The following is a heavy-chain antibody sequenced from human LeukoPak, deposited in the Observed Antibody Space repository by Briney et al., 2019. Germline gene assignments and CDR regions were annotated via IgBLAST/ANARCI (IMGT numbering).Heavy chain of an antibody. J-gene: IGHJ4*02. D-gene: IGHD6-6*01. CDR2: ISSSSSYI. V-gene: IGHV3-21*01. CDR3: ARGEPGKIAATVLDY. Sequence: GGSLTHSCAASGFTFSTYNMNWVRQAPGKGLEWVSSISSSSSYIYYADSVKGRFTISRDNAENSLYLQMNSLRAEDTAVYYCARGEPGKIAATVLDYWGQGTL. CDR1: GFTFSTYN.